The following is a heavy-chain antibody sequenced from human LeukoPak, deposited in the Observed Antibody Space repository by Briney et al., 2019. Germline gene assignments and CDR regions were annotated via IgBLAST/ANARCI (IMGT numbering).Heavy chain of an antibody. J-gene: IGHJ5*02. CDR3: ASQPIVVVPAAIRENWFDP. CDR1: GYTFTTYY. CDR2: TNPSGGST. D-gene: IGHD2-2*02. Sequence: ASVKVSCKASGYTFTTYYMHWVRQAPGQGLEWMGITNPSGGSTTYAQKFQGRVTMTRDTSISTAYMELSRLRSDDTAVYYCASQPIVVVPAAIRENWFDPWGQGTLVTVSS. V-gene: IGHV1-46*01.